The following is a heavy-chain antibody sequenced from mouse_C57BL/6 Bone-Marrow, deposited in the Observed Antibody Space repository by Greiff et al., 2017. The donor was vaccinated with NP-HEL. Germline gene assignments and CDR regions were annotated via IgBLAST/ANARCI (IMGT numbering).Heavy chain of an antibody. Sequence: EVKLEESGGGLVQPGGSLKLSCAASGFTFSDYGMAWVRQAPRKGPEWVAFISNLAYSIYYADTVTGRFTISRENAKNTLYLEMSSLRSEDTAMYYCARCDWDAYDAMDYWGQGTSVTVSS. CDR1: GFTFSDYG. V-gene: IGHV5-15*04. CDR3: ARCDWDAYDAMDY. J-gene: IGHJ4*01. CDR2: ISNLAYSI. D-gene: IGHD4-1*01.